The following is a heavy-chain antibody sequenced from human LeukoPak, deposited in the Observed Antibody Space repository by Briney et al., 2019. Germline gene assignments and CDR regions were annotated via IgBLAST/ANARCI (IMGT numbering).Heavy chain of an antibody. CDR3: ASLTAFRGDGGYYFDY. CDR1: GGSISSYY. D-gene: IGHD3-10*01. Sequence: SETLSLTCTVSGGSISSYYWSWIRQPPGKGLEWIGYIYYSGSTNYNPSLKSRVTISVDTSKNQFSLKLSSVTAADTAVYYCASLTAFRGDGGYYFDYWGQGTLVTVSS. J-gene: IGHJ4*02. CDR2: IYYSGST. V-gene: IGHV4-59*01.